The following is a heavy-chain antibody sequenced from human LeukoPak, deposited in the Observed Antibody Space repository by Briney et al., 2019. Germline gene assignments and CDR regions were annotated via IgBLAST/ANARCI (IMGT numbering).Heavy chain of an antibody. D-gene: IGHD3-10*01. J-gene: IGHJ6*03. CDR2: IYYSGST. CDR1: GGSISSSSYY. CDR3: ARGRSSMVRGYYYYYMDV. V-gene: IGHV4-39*07. Sequence: SGTLSLTCTVSGGSISSSSYYWGWIRQPPGKGLEWIGSIYYSGSTYYNPSLKSRVTISVDTSKNQFSLKLSSVTAADTAVYYCARGRSSMVRGYYYYYMDVWGKGTTVTISS.